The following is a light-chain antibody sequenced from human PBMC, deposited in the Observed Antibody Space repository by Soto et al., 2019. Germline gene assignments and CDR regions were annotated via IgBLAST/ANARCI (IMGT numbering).Light chain of an antibody. Sequence: DIVMTQSPLSLPVTPGEPASISCRSNQSLLHSNGYDYLDWYLQKPGQSPQLLIYLGSNRASGVPDRFSGSGSGTDFTLKISRVEAEDVGIYYCVQALQTPYTFGQGTKLEIK. V-gene: IGKV2-28*01. CDR2: LGS. CDR3: VQALQTPYT. J-gene: IGKJ2*01. CDR1: QSLLHSNGYDY.